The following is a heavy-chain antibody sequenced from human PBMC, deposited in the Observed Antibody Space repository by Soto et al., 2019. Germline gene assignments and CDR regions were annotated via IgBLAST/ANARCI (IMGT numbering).Heavy chain of an antibody. CDR3: ASEVWGLLMSYYGMDV. Sequence: QVQLVQSGAEVKKPGSSVKVSCKASGGTFSSYAISWVRQAPGQGLEWMGGIIPIFGTANYADKFQGRVTMTADESTSTAYMELSSLRSEDTAVYYCASEVWGLLMSYYGMDVWGQGTTVTVSS. CDR1: GGTFSSYA. J-gene: IGHJ6*02. CDR2: IIPIFGTA. D-gene: IGHD1-26*01. V-gene: IGHV1-69*12.